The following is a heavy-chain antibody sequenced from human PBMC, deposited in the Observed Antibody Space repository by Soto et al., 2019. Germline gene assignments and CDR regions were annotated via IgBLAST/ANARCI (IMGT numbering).Heavy chain of an antibody. D-gene: IGHD6-6*01. J-gene: IGHJ6*02. V-gene: IGHV3-33*01. Sequence: GGSLRLSCAASGFTFSSYGMHWVRQAPGKGLEWVAVIWYDGSNKYYADSVKGRFTISRDNSKNTLYLQMNSLRAEDTAVYYCARDIIEARPDPYYGMDVWGQGTTVTVSS. CDR1: GFTFSSYG. CDR3: ARDIIEARPDPYYGMDV. CDR2: IWYDGSNK.